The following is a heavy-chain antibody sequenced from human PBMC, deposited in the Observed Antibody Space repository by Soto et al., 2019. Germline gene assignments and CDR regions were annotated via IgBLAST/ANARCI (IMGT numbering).Heavy chain of an antibody. J-gene: IGHJ5*02. CDR3: AKLPGIAAAGTWFDP. CDR2: ISGSGGST. CDR1: GFTFSSYA. D-gene: IGHD6-13*01. V-gene: IGHV3-23*01. Sequence: GGSLRLSCAASGFTFSSYAMSWVRQAPGKGLEWVSAISGSGGSTYYADSVKGRFTISRDNSKNTLYLQMISLRAEDTAVYYCAKLPGIAAAGTWFDPWGQGTLVTVSS.